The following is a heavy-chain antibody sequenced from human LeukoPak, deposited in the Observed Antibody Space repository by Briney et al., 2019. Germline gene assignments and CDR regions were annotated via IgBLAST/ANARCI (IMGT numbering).Heavy chain of an antibody. D-gene: IGHD6-13*01. J-gene: IGHJ4*02. V-gene: IGHV3-30-3*01. CDR3: ARDTIAAAGIFDY. Sequence: GGSLRLSCAASGFTFSSYAMHWVRQAPGKGLEWVAVISYDGSNKYYADSAKGRFTISRDNSKNTLYLQMNSLRAEDTAVYYCARDTIAAAGIFDYWGQGTLVTVSS. CDR2: ISYDGSNK. CDR1: GFTFSSYA.